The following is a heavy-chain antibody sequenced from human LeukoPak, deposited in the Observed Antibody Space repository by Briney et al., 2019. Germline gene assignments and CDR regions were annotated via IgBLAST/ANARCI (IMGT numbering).Heavy chain of an antibody. CDR1: GGSISTYY. D-gene: IGHD6-19*01. CDR3: PRGVWLARDY. CDR2: VNHSGNT. V-gene: IGHV4-59*01. Sequence: PSETLSLTCTISGGSISTYYLSWIRQPPGKGLEWIGDVNHSGNTNSNPSLNYNPSLKSRVSISIDTSKNQFSLKLSSVTAADTAVYYCPRGVWLARDYWGQGTLVTVSS. J-gene: IGHJ4*02.